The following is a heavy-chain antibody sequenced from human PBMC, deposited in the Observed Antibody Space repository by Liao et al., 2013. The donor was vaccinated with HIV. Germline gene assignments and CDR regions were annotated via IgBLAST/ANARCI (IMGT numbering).Heavy chain of an antibody. Sequence: QLHLQVSGPGLVKPSETLSLTCSVSGDSVSSNTFYWGWVRQSPGKGLEWIAIIYSSGYTYYNPSLRSRVTISIDTSKNHFSLMVKYVTAADTAIYFCARVPKGSLPYFDSWGQGTLVIVSS. D-gene: IGHD5/OR15-5a*01. CDR3: ARVPKGSLPYFDS. CDR2: IYSSGYT. J-gene: IGHJ4*02. CDR1: GDSVSSNTFY. V-gene: IGHV4-39*07.